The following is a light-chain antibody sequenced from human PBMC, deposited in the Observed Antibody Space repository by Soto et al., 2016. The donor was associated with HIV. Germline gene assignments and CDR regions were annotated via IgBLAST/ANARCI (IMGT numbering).Light chain of an antibody. Sequence: SSELTQDPAVSVALGQTVRITCQGDSLRKYYASWYQQKPGQAPVLVIYGKNNRPSGIPDRFSGSNSVNTASLTITGAQAEDEADYYCNSRDSSDNHNYVLRDWDQGHRP. J-gene: IGLJ1*01. CDR3: NSRDSSDNHNYV. V-gene: IGLV3-19*01. CDR2: GKN. CDR1: SLRKYY.